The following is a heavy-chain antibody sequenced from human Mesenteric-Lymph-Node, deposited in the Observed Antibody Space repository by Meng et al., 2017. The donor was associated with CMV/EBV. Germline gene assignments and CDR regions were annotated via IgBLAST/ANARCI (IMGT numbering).Heavy chain of an antibody. Sequence: GSLRLSCAVYGGSFSGYYWSWIRQPPGKGLEWIGEINHSGSTNYNPSLKSRVTISVDTSKNQFSLKLSSVTAADTAVYYCARARKQTIAFDIWGQGTMVTVSS. J-gene: IGHJ3*02. V-gene: IGHV4-34*01. CDR3: ARARKQTIAFDI. CDR1: GGSFSGYY. CDR2: INHSGST. D-gene: IGHD1-14*01.